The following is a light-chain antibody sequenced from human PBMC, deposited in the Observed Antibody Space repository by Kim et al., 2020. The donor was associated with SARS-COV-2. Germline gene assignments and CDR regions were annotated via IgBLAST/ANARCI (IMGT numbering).Light chain of an antibody. J-gene: IGKJ1*01. Sequence: EIVLTQSPGTLSLSPGERATLSCRASQSVSSSYLAWYQQKPGQAPRLLIYGASSRATGIPDRFSGSGSETDFTLTISRLEPEDFVVYYCQQYGSSPGTFGQGTKVDIK. CDR1: QSVSSSY. V-gene: IGKV3-20*01. CDR2: GAS. CDR3: QQYGSSPGT.